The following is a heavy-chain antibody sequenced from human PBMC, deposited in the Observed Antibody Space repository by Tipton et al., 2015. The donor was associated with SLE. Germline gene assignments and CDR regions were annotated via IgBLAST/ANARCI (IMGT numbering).Heavy chain of an antibody. D-gene: IGHD3-22*01. CDR1: GFTFSSYA. V-gene: IGHV3-23*01. Sequence: GSLRLSCAAPGFTFSSYAMSWVRQAPGKGLEWVSAISGSGGSTYYADSVKGRFTISRDNSKNTLYLQMNSLRAEDTAVYYCAKTITMIVVAVEYFQHWGQGTLVTVSS. CDR3: AKTITMIVVAVEYFQH. J-gene: IGHJ1*01. CDR2: ISGSGGST.